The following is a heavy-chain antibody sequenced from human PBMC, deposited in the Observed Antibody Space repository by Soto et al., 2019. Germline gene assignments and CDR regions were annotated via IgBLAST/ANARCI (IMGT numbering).Heavy chain of an antibody. CDR2: ISSSSSYI. D-gene: IGHD3-16*02. Sequence: EVQLVESGGGLVKPGGSLRLSCAASGFTFSSYSMNWVRQAPGKGLEWVSSISSSSSYIYYADSVKGRFTISRDNAKNSLYLQMNSLRAEDTAVYYCARDRLAFGGVIVIPGAFDIWGQGTMVTVSS. J-gene: IGHJ3*02. CDR1: GFTFSSYS. CDR3: ARDRLAFGGVIVIPGAFDI. V-gene: IGHV3-21*01.